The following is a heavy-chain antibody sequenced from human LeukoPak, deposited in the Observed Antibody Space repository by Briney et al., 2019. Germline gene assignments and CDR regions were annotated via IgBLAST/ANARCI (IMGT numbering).Heavy chain of an antibody. V-gene: IGHV1-8*01. D-gene: IGHD5-12*01. CDR3: AIGLATPDSSYNWFDT. J-gene: IGHJ5*02. Sequence: ASVKVSCKASGYTFINYDINWVRQAPGQGLEWMGWMDPNSGNTGFAQKFQGRVAMTRDSSISTAYMELSSLRSDDTAVYYCAIGLATPDSSYNWFDTWGQGALVTVSS. CDR2: MDPNSGNT. CDR1: GYTFINYD.